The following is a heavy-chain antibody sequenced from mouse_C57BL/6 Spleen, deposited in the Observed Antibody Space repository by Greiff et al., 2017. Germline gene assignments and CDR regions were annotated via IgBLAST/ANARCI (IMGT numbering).Heavy chain of an antibody. CDR1: GYTFTDYN. CDR3: ARYDYDCFDY. Sequence: EVKLVESGPELVKPGASVKMSCKASGYTFTDYNMHWVKQSHGKSLEWIGYINPNNGGTSYNQKFKGKATLTVNKSSSTAYMELRSLTSEDSAVYYCARYDYDCFDYWGQGTTLTVSS. V-gene: IGHV1-22*01. J-gene: IGHJ2*01. CDR2: INPNNGGT. D-gene: IGHD2-4*01.